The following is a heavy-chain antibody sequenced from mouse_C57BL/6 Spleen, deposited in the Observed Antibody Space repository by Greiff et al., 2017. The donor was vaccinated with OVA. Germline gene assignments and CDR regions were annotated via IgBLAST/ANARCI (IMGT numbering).Heavy chain of an antibody. CDR1: GFTFSDYG. CDR3: ATYYGSSYHY. CDR2: ISSGSSTI. V-gene: IGHV5-17*01. D-gene: IGHD1-1*01. J-gene: IGHJ2*01. Sequence: EVKLMESGGGLVKPGGSLKLSCAASGFTFSDYGMHWVRQAPEKGLEWVAYISSGSSTIYYADTVKGRFTISRDNAKNTLFLQMTSLRSEDTAMYYCATYYGSSYHYWGQGTTLTVSS.